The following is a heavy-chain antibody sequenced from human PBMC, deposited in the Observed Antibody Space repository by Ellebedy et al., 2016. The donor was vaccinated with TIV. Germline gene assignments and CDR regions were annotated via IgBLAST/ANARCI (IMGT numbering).Heavy chain of an antibody. J-gene: IGHJ6*02. CDR1: GYTFTNFD. V-gene: IGHV1-8*01. D-gene: IGHD3-3*01. Sequence: AASVKVSCKASGYTFTNFDIHWVRQATGQGLEWMGWMNPDSGNRDYAQQFQGRVSMTRSTSLSTAYMELSSLRSEDTGVYYCANFFTIFGEDDMDVWGQGTTVTVSS. CDR2: MNPDSGNR. CDR3: ANFFTIFGEDDMDV.